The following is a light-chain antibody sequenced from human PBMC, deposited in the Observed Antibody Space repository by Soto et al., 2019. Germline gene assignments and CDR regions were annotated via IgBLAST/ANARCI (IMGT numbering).Light chain of an antibody. J-gene: IGKJ4*01. CDR2: GAS. Sequence: EIVLTQSPGTLSLSPGETVTLSFNAIQSVTSNYIAWYQQKSGQAPRLLIYGASTRATGIPARFSGSGSGTEFTLTISSLQSVDFAVYYCQQYNNWPPLTFGGGTKVDIK. V-gene: IGKV3-15*01. CDR1: QSVTSN. CDR3: QQYNNWPPLT.